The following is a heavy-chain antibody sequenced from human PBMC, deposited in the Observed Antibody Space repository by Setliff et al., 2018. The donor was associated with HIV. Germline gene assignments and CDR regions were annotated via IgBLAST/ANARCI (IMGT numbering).Heavy chain of an antibody. CDR1: GYTFTDYY. Sequence: ASVKVSCKASGYTFTDYYLHWVRQAPGQGLQWVGRIDPNSGGTILAQTFQGRVTMARDTSIRTIYMDLRRLTSGDTSVYYCARDDTFDMWGQGTEVTVSS. V-gene: IGHV1-2*06. CDR2: IDPNSGGT. CDR3: ARDDTFDM. J-gene: IGHJ3*02.